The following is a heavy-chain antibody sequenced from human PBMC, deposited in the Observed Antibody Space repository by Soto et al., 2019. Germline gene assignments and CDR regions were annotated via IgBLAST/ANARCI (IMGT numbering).Heavy chain of an antibody. CDR3: ARSVAAAGTWDYYYGMDV. D-gene: IGHD6-13*01. Sequence: PSETLSLTCAVSGGSISSSNWWSWVRQPPGKGLEWIGEIYHSGSTNYNPSLKSRVTISVDKSKNQFSLKLSSVTAADTAVYYCARSVAAAGTWDYYYGMDVWGQGTTVT. CDR1: GGSISSSNW. J-gene: IGHJ6*02. V-gene: IGHV4-4*02. CDR2: IYHSGST.